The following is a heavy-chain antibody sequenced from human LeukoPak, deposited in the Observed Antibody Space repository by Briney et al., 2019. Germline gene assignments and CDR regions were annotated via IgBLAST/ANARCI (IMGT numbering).Heavy chain of an antibody. CDR1: GFTFTGHE. Sequence: GGSLRLSCAASGFTFTGHEMNWVRQAPGKGLEWISYVGTRGDIIFYAESVKGRFTIARDNAMNSLYLQMNSLRAEDTAVYYCARGANGGYYDIFDYWGQGTLVTVSS. V-gene: IGHV3-48*03. D-gene: IGHD1-26*01. CDR2: VGTRGDII. J-gene: IGHJ4*02. CDR3: ARGANGGYYDIFDY.